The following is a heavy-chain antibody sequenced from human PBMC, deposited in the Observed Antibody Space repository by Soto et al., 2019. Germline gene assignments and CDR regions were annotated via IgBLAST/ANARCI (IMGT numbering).Heavy chain of an antibody. J-gene: IGHJ4*02. CDR2: IYPGDSDT. V-gene: IGHV5-51*01. D-gene: IGHD1-26*01. CDR3: ARNEDSGSHYKYFDY. Sequence: PGESLKISCKASGYSFTTYWLGWVRQMPGKGLEWMGIIYPGDSDTRYSPSFQGQVTMSADKSIGTAYLQWSSLKAPDSAMYYCARNEDSGSHYKYFDYWGQGTLVTVSS. CDR1: GYSFTTYW.